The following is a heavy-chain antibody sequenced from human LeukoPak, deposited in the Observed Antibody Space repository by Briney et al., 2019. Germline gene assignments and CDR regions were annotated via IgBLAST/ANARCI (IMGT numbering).Heavy chain of an antibody. Sequence: SETLSLTCAVYGGSFSGYYWSWIRQPPGKGLEWIGEINHSGSTNYNPSLKSRVTISGDTSKNQFSLKLSSVTAADTAVYYCASSPVDIVATYYFDYWGQGTLVTVSS. V-gene: IGHV4-34*01. CDR1: GGSFSGYY. CDR2: INHSGST. CDR3: ASSPVDIVATYYFDY. D-gene: IGHD5-12*01. J-gene: IGHJ4*02.